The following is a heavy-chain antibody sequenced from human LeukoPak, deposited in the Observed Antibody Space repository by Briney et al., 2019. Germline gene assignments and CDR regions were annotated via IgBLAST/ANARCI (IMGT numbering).Heavy chain of an antibody. CDR3: ATVMSTAIDH. V-gene: IGHV3-7*01. D-gene: IGHD2-8*01. J-gene: IGHJ4*02. Sequence: GGSLRLSCAASGFSFSTYWMTWVRQAPGKGLEWLVNINHDGSEIHYVDSVKGRFTISRDNAKNSVHLQMNSLRADDTALYYCATVMSTAIDHWGQGTLVTVSS. CDR2: INHDGSEI. CDR1: GFSFSTYW.